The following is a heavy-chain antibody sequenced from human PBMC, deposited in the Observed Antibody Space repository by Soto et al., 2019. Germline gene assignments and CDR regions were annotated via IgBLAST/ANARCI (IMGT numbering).Heavy chain of an antibody. V-gene: IGHV3-48*03. CDR1: GFTFSSYG. CDR2: ISKSGTTT. J-gene: IGHJ6*02. Sequence: PGGSLRLSCVASGFTFSSYGMNWVRQGPGKGLEWLSFISKSGTTTYYADSVKGRFTISRDNAKNSLYLQMNSLSAGGTAVYYCARELHGGSYGMDVWGQGTTVTVFS. CDR3: ARELHGGSYGMDV.